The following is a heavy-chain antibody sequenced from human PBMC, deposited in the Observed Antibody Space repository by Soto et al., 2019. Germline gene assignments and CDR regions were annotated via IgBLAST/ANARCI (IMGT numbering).Heavy chain of an antibody. CDR1: GGTISSYY. CDR2: IYYSGST. J-gene: IGHJ4*02. V-gene: IGHV4-59*12. CDR3: ARDKINSHFDY. Sequence: PSETLSLTCTVSGGTISSYYWSWIRQPPGKRLEWIGEIYYSGSTNYNPSLKSRVTISVDTSKNQFSLKLTSVTAADTAVYYCARDKINSHFDYWGQATLVTVPS. D-gene: IGHD6-13*01.